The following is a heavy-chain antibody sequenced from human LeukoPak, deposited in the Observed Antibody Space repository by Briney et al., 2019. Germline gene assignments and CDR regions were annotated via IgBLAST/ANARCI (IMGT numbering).Heavy chain of an antibody. CDR3: ARGDIVVVPAAKAFDI. CDR1: GGSISSYY. J-gene: IGHJ3*02. Sequence: PSETLSLTCTVSGGSISSYYWSWIRQPPGKGLEWIGYIYYSGSTNYNPSLKSRVTISVDTSKNQFSLKLSSVTAADTAVYYCARGDIVVVPAAKAFDIWGQGTMVTVSS. CDR2: IYYSGST. D-gene: IGHD2-2*01. V-gene: IGHV4-59*01.